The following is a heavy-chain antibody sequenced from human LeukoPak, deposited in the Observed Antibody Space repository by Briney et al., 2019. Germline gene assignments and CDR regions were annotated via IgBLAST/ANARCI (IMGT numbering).Heavy chain of an antibody. V-gene: IGHV1-18*01. D-gene: IGHD3-9*01. CDR1: GYIFPNYG. Sequence: ASVKVSCKTSGYIFPNYGISWVRQAPGQGLEWMGWISPYKGDTNYAQNFQGRVTMTTDTSTSTAYMELKSLRSDDTAVYYCARGPEDYDILTGYHSLDYWGQGTLVTVSS. J-gene: IGHJ4*02. CDR3: ARGPEDYDILTGYHSLDY. CDR2: ISPYKGDT.